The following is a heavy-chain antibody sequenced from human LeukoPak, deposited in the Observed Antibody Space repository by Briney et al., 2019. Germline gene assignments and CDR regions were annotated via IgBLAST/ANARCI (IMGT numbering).Heavy chain of an antibody. Sequence: AGGSLRLSCAASGFTFSSYWMSWVRQAPGKGLEWVANIKQDGSEKYYVDSVKGRFTISRDNAKNSLYLQMNSLRADDTALYYCAKEVLLPERRDFFDYWGQGTLVTVSS. CDR2: IKQDGSEK. CDR3: AKEVLLPERRDFFDY. V-gene: IGHV3-7*03. D-gene: IGHD1-20*01. J-gene: IGHJ4*02. CDR1: GFTFSSYW.